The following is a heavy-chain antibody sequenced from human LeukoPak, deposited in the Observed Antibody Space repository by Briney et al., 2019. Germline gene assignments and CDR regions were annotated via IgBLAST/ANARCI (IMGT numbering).Heavy chain of an antibody. D-gene: IGHD6-19*01. Sequence: PSETLSLTCTVTGTSIRSGSYYWNWIRQAAGKGLEWVGRMYIGGRTTYNPSLKSRVTISLETTENQFSLRLRSVTAADTAVYYCAREGIAVADTYYYYYMDVWGKGTWVTVSS. CDR3: AREGIAVADTYYYYYMDV. CDR1: GTSIRSGSYY. J-gene: IGHJ6*03. CDR2: MYIGGRT. V-gene: IGHV4-61*02.